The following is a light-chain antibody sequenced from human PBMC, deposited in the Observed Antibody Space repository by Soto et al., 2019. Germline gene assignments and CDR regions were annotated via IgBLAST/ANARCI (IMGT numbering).Light chain of an antibody. J-gene: IGKJ2*01. V-gene: IGKV3-20*01. Sequence: EIVLTQSPGTLSLSPGERATLSCRASQSVSSSYLAWYQQKPGQAPRLLIYGASSMATSIPDRFSGSGSGTNFTLTISRLEPEDFAVYYCQQYGSSPHTFGQGTKLEIK. CDR2: GAS. CDR3: QQYGSSPHT. CDR1: QSVSSSY.